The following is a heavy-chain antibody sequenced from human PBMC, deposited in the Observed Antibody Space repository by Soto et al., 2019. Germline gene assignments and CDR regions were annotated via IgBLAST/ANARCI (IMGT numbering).Heavy chain of an antibody. CDR2: IIPILGIA. V-gene: IGHV1-69*02. CDR3: ASAYSEGSGWYYLDW. Sequence: QVQLVQSGAEVKKPGSSVKVSCKASGDTFSSYTISWVRQAPGQGLEWMGRIIPILGIANYAKKFQGRVTITEDKSTSTAYMEPSSLRSEDTALYYCASAYSEGSGWYYLDWWGQGTLVTVSS. J-gene: IGHJ4*02. D-gene: IGHD6-19*01. CDR1: GDTFSSYT.